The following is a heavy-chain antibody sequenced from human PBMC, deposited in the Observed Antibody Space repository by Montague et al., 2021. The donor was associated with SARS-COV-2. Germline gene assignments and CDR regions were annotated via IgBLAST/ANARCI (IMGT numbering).Heavy chain of an antibody. D-gene: IGHD2-2*01. CDR3: TKDPYAYN. V-gene: IGHV3-49*03. J-gene: IGHJ4*02. CDR2: IRGIPYGGTT. Sequence: SLRLSCAASGFTFGDHAMSWFRQAPGKGLEWVAFIRGIPYGGTTEYAASVKGRFIISRDNSKSIAYVEMNSLKTETTSVYYSTKDPYAYNWGQGTLVTVSS. CDR1: GFTFGDHA.